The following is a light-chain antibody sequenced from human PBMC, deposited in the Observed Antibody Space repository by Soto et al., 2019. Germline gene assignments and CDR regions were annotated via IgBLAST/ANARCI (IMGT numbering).Light chain of an antibody. Sequence: QSALTQPPSASGTPGQRVTISCSGSSSNIGSSTVNWYQQLPGTAPKSLIYSNSQRPSGVPDRFSGSKSGTSASLAISGLQSEDEADYYCAAWDDTLTDYVFGTGTKLTVL. CDR2: SNS. CDR3: AAWDDTLTDYV. J-gene: IGLJ1*01. CDR1: SSNIGSST. V-gene: IGLV1-44*01.